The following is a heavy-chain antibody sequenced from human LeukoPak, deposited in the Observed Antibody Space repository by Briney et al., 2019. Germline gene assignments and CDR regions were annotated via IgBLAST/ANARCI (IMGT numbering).Heavy chain of an antibody. D-gene: IGHD4-17*01. CDR2: IYYSGRS. J-gene: IGHJ4*02. V-gene: IGHV4-39*07. CDR3: ARSKARVLHGDYDY. CDR1: GDSTGSDSHY. Sequence: SETLSLTCTVSGDSTGSDSHYWGWIRQPPGKGLEWIGSIYYSGRSYYNPSLKSRVTISVDTSKNQFSLKLSSVTAADTAVYYCARSKARVLHGDYDYWGQGTLVTVSS.